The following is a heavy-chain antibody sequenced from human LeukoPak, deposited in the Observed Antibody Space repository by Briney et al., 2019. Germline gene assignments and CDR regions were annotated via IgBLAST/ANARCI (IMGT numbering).Heavy chain of an antibody. CDR3: AKIGIDSSGYYLPTVYYYGMDV. CDR1: GFTFSSYG. V-gene: IGHV3-30*18. J-gene: IGHJ6*02. D-gene: IGHD3-22*01. CDR2: ISYDGSNK. Sequence: PGRSLRLSCAASGFTFSSYGMHWVRQAPGQGLEWGAVISYDGSNKYYADPVKGRFTISRDNSKNTLYLQMNSLRAEDTAVYYCAKIGIDSSGYYLPTVYYYGMDVWGQGTTVTVSS.